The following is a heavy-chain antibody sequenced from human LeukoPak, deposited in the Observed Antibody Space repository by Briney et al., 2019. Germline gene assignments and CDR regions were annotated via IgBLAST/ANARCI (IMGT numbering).Heavy chain of an antibody. J-gene: IGHJ4*02. Sequence: SETLSLTCTVSGGSISSGAYYWSWIRQHPGKGLEWIGYIYYSGSTYYNPSLKSRVTISVDTSKNQFSLKLSSVTAADTAVYYCARDHQSIVGTDYWGQGTLVTVSS. D-gene: IGHD2-21*01. CDR1: GGSISSGAYY. V-gene: IGHV4-31*03. CDR3: ARDHQSIVGTDY. CDR2: IYYSGST.